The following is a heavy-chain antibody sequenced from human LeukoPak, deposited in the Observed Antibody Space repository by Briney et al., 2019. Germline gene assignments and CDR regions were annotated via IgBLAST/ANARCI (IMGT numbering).Heavy chain of an antibody. J-gene: IGHJ3*02. CDR2: IYYSGST. CDR1: GGSISSYY. Sequence: SETLSLTCTVSGGSISSYYWSWIRQPPGKGLEWIGYIYYSGSTNYYPSLKSRVTISVDTSKNQFSLKLSSVTAADTAVYYCARARTYYYDMGAFDIWGQGTMVTVSS. CDR3: ARARTYYYDMGAFDI. D-gene: IGHD3-22*01. V-gene: IGHV4-59*01.